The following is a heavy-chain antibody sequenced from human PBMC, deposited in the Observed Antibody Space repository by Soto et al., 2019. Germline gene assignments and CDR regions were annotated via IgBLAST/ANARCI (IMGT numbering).Heavy chain of an antibody. D-gene: IGHD5-12*01. CDR1: GFTFTDYP. V-gene: IGHV3-64D*08. Sequence: EVQLVESGGGLVQPGGSLRLSCSASGFTFTDYPMYWVRQAPGKGLEYVSLISANGGSTHYANSVKGRFRISRDKSKKTLYLQMSSLRAEDTAVYYCVKGAGWLQDVDYWGQGTLVTVSS. J-gene: IGHJ4*02. CDR2: ISANGGST. CDR3: VKGAGWLQDVDY.